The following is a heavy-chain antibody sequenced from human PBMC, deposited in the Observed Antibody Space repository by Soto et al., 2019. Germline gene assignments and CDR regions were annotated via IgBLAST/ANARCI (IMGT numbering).Heavy chain of an antibody. CDR1: GYTFTSYG. J-gene: IGHJ4*02. CDR2: VSAYNGNT. Sequence: ASVKVSCKASGYTFTSYGISWVRQAPGQGLEWMGWVSAYNGNTNYAQKLQGRVTMTTDTSTSTAYMELRSLRSDDTAVYYCARDDLAVAGTYYFDYWGQGTLVTSPQ. CDR3: ARDDLAVAGTYYFDY. V-gene: IGHV1-18*04. D-gene: IGHD6-19*01.